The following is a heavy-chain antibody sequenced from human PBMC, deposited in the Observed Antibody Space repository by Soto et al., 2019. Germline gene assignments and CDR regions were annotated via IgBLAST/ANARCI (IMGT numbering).Heavy chain of an antibody. CDR3: ARDEKEITIFGVVHDYYYYGMDV. J-gene: IGHJ6*01. D-gene: IGHD3-3*01. CDR1: GDSVSSNSAA. V-gene: IGHV6-1*01. Sequence: SQTLSLTCAISGDSVSSNSAAWNWIRQSPSRGLEWLGRTYYRSKWYNDYAVSVKSRITINPDTSKNQFSLQLNSVTPEDTAVYYCARDEKEITIFGVVHDYYYYGMDVWGQVTTVTVSS. CDR2: TYYRSKWYN.